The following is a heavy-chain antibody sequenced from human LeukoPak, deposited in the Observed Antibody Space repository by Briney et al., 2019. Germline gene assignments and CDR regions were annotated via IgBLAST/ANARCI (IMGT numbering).Heavy chain of an antibody. CDR2: INHSGST. CDR3: AREVKESEQWLVHPYYFDY. Sequence: SETLSLTCAVYGGSFSGYYWSWIRQPPGKGLEWIGEINHSGSTNYNPSLKSRVTISVDTSKNQFSLKLSSVTAADTAVYYCAREVKESEQWLVHPYYFDYWGQGTLVTVSS. CDR1: GGSFSGYY. J-gene: IGHJ4*02. V-gene: IGHV4-34*01. D-gene: IGHD6-19*01.